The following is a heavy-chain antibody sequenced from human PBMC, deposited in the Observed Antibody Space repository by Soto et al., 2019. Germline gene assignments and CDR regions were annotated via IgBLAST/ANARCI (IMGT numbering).Heavy chain of an antibody. CDR2: ISGTGGNT. J-gene: IGHJ4*02. CDR1: GFTFSSYA. CDR3: AKAYCSSDSCPKAY. V-gene: IGHV3-23*01. Sequence: LRLSCAASGFTFSSYAMSWVRQAPAKGLEWVPGISGTGGNTFHADSVKGRFTISRGTSKNTLYLQMKSLRAEDTAVYYCAKAYCSSDSCPKAYWGQGTLVTVSS. D-gene: IGHD2-2*01.